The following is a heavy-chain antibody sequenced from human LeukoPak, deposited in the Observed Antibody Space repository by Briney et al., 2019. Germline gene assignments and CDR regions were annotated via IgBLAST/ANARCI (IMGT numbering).Heavy chain of an antibody. CDR2: INESGST. V-gene: IGHV4-38-2*02. Sequence: PSETLSLTCTVSGYSISSGYYWGWMRQPPGKGLEWIGEINESGSTKSNPSLESRVTMSLDTIRKQFSLKFQSLTGADTAVYYCARGHSSTSSPADYWGQGTLVTVSS. CDR1: GYSISSGYY. D-gene: IGHD2-2*01. J-gene: IGHJ4*02. CDR3: ARGHSSTSSPADY.